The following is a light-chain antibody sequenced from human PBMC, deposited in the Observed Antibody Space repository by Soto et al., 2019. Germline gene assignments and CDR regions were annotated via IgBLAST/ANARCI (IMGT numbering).Light chain of an antibody. Sequence: EIVMTQSPATLSVSPGERATFSCRASQSVSSNLAWYQQKPGQAPRLLIYDVSNRATDIPARFSGSGSGTDFTLTISSLEPEDLAVYYCQQRSNWPRTFGQGTKVDIK. CDR3: QQRSNWPRT. CDR2: DVS. V-gene: IGKV3-11*01. J-gene: IGKJ1*01. CDR1: QSVSSN.